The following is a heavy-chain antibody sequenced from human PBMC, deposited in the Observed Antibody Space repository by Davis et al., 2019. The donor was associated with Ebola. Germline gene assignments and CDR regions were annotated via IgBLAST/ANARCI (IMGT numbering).Heavy chain of an antibody. CDR2: ISSSSSYI. CDR1: GFTFSSYS. D-gene: IGHD2-2*01. V-gene: IGHV3-21*01. J-gene: IGHJ6*03. CDR3: ARGNGVVPAAIYYYYMDV. Sequence: GESLKISCAASGFTFSSYSMNWVRQAPGKGLEWVSSISSSSSYIYYADSVKGRFTISRDNAKNSLYLQMNSLRAEDTAVYYCARGNGVVPAAIYYYYMDVWGKGTTVTVSS.